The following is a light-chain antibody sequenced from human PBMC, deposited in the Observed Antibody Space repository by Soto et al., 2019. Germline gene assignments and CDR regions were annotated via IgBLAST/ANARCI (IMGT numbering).Light chain of an antibody. CDR2: EVS. CDR1: SSDVGAYNY. CDR3: TSNAGSNIFV. V-gene: IGLV2-8*01. Sequence: QSALTQPPSASGSPGQSVTISCTGTSSDVGAYNYVSWYQQLPGKAPKLIIYEVSKRPSGVPDRFSGSKSGNTASLTVSGLQAEDEADYYCTSNAGSNIFVFGAGTRVNVL. J-gene: IGLJ1*01.